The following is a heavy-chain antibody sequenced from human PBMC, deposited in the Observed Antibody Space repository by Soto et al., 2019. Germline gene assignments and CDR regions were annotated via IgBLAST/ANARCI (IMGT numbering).Heavy chain of an antibody. CDR1: GGSFSGYY. CDR3: ARGRRKAASYYYYYYGMDV. V-gene: IGHV4-34*01. Sequence: SETLSLTCAFYGGSFSGYYWSWIRQPPGKGLEWIGEINHSGSTNYNPSLKSRVTISVDTSKNQFSLKLSSVTAADTAVYYCARGRRKAASYYYYYYGMDVWGQGTTVTVSS. J-gene: IGHJ6*02. D-gene: IGHD2-15*01. CDR2: INHSGST.